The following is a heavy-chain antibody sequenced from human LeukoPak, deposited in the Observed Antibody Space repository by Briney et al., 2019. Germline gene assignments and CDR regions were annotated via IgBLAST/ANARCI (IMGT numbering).Heavy chain of an antibody. CDR3: ARDLAGCSYGFEERGFDY. J-gene: IGHJ4*02. CDR1: GYTFTGYY. V-gene: IGHV1-2*06. Sequence: ASVKVSCKASGYTFTGYYMHWVRQAPGQGLEWMGRINPNSGGTNYAQKFQGRVTMTRDTSISTAYMELSRLRSDDKAVYYCARDLAGCSYGFEERGFDYWGQGTLVTVSS. CDR2: INPNSGGT. D-gene: IGHD5-18*01.